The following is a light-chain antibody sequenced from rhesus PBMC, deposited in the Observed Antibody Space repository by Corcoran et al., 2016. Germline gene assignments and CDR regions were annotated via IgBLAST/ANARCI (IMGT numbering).Light chain of an antibody. Sequence: EIVMTQSPATLSLSPGERATLSCRASQSVSSYVAWYQQKPEQAPRLLIYGATSRATGIPNRVGGSGSWKDFTFILSRLEAEDVVVYYCQPETDLNSFCQGAKVEIK. V-gene: IGKV3S9*01. CDR1: QSVSSY. J-gene: IGKJ2*01. CDR3: QPETDLNS. CDR2: GAT.